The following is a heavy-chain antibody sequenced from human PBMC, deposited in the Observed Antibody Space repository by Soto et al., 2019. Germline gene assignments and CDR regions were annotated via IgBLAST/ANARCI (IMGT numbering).Heavy chain of an antibody. V-gene: IGHV3-21*01. CDR2: ITSSGSYI. D-gene: IGHD1-7*01. CDR3: ARVVGVTGTSGTYYYSGMDV. Sequence: GGSLRLSCVASRFTLSSYRMNWVRQAPGKGLEWVSSITSSGSYIYYADSVKGRFTISRDNAKNSLYLQMNSLGAEDTAMYYCARVVGVTGTSGTYYYSGMDVWGQGTTVTVSS. J-gene: IGHJ6*02. CDR1: RFTLSSYR.